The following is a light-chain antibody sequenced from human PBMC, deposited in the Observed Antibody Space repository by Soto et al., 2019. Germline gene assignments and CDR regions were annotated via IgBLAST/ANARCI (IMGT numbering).Light chain of an antibody. CDR3: AAWDDSLNGYV. CDR2: NNN. Sequence: QSALTQPPSASGTPGQRVTISCSGGSSNIGTNAVNWYQQLPGTAPKLLIYNNNQRPSGVPDRCSGSKSGTSASLAISGLQSEHEADYYCAAWDDSLNGYVFGTGTKLTVL. J-gene: IGLJ1*01. CDR1: SSNIGTNA. V-gene: IGLV1-44*01.